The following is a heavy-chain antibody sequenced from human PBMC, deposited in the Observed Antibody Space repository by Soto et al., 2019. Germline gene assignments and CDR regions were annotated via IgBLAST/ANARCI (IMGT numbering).Heavy chain of an antibody. D-gene: IGHD1-26*01. Sequence: ASVKVSCKASGGTFSSYGISWVRQAPGQGLEWMGWISAYNGNTNYAQKLQGRVTMTTDTSTSTAYMELRSLRSDDTAVYYCARGETGPRYYYYYGMDVWGQGTTVTVSS. V-gene: IGHV1-18*01. CDR2: ISAYNGNT. J-gene: IGHJ6*02. CDR3: ARGETGPRYYYYYGMDV. CDR1: GGTFSSYG.